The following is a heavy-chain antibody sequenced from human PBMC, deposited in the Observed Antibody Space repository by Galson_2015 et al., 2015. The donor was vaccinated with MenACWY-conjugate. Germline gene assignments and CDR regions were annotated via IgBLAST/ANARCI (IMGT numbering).Heavy chain of an antibody. D-gene: IGHD2-2*01. Sequence: SIYYSGNTYYNPSLKNRVTISVDTSKNQFSLRLNSVTAADTAVYYCARGPATDFDYWGQGTLVTVSS. CDR3: ARGPATDFDY. V-gene: IGHV4-39*07. J-gene: IGHJ4*02. CDR2: IYYSGNT.